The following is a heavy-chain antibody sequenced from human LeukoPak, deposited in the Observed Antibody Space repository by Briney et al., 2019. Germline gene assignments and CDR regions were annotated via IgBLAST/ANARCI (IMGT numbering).Heavy chain of an antibody. J-gene: IGHJ5*02. D-gene: IGHD3-3*01. V-gene: IGHV4-30-2*01. CDR3: ARGPSYYDFWSGLSNWFDP. Sequence: PSETLSLTCTVSGGSISGGGYYWSWIRQPPGKGLEWIGYIYHSGSTYYNPSLKSRVTISVDRSKNQFSLKLSSVTAADTAVYYCARGPSYYDFWSGLSNWFDPWGQGTLVTVSS. CDR2: IYHSGST. CDR1: GGSISGGGYY.